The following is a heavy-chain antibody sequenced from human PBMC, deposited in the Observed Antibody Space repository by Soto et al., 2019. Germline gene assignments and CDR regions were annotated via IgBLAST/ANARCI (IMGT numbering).Heavy chain of an antibody. CDR3: ARDESRPRSTFDY. Sequence: QVQLVQSGAEEKKPGASVKLSCKASGYIFTNYGRHCVRQAPGQRLEWMGWFDVGNGDTKYSQKFQDRVTITTDRSASTAYMELSSLRSEDTAVYYYARDESRPRSTFDYCGQATMITVSA. V-gene: IGHV1-3*05. CDR1: GYIFTNYG. CDR2: FDVGNGDT. J-gene: IGHJ4*02.